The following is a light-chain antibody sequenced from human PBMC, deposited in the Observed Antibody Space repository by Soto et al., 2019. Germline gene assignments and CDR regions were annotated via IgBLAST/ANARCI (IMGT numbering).Light chain of an antibody. J-gene: IGKJ3*01. CDR3: QQFGSSPGCT. V-gene: IGKV3-20*01. CDR2: GAS. CDR1: QSINSRY. Sequence: EIVLTQSPGPLSLSAGERATLSCRASQSINSRYLAWHQQKPGQAPRLLIYGASSSATGILDRFSGSGSGTDFTLTISRLEPEDFAVYYCQQFGSSPGCTFGPGTKVDIK.